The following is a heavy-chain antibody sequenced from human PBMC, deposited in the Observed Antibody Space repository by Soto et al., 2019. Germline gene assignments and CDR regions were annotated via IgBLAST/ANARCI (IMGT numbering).Heavy chain of an antibody. CDR1: GGSISSGDYY. Sequence: QVQLQESGPGLVKPSQTLSLTCTVSGGSISSGDYYWSWIRQPPGKGLEWIGYIYYSGSTYYNPSLKSRGTIAVDTSKSQCSLKLGSVTAADTAVYYCAGGDGDLRFVWFDPWGQGTLVTVSS. V-gene: IGHV4-30-4*01. J-gene: IGHJ5*02. CDR2: IYYSGST. CDR3: AGGDGDLRFVWFDP. D-gene: IGHD4-17*01.